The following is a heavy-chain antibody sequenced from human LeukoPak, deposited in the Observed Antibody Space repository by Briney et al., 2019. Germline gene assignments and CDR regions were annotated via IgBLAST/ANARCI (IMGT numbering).Heavy chain of an antibody. Sequence: SETLSLTCTVSGGSISSYYWSWIRQAPGKGLEWIGYIYTSGSTNYNPSLKSRVTISVDTSKNQFSLKLSSVTAADTAVYYCARQRGITMISRGAFDIWGQGTMVTVSS. CDR2: IYTSGST. V-gene: IGHV4-4*09. J-gene: IGHJ3*02. CDR1: GGSISSYY. D-gene: IGHD3-22*01. CDR3: ARQRGITMISRGAFDI.